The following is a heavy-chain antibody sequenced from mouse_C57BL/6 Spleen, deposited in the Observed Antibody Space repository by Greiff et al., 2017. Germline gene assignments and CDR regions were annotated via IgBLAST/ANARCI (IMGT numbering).Heavy chain of an antibody. CDR1: GYTFTSYW. V-gene: IGHV1-53*01. J-gene: IGHJ3*01. D-gene: IGHD3-2*02. CDR2: INPSNGGT. CDR3: AIDSSGYSAWFAY. Sequence: VQLQQPGTELVKPGASVKLSCKASGYTFTSYWMHWVKQRPGQGLEWIGNINPSNGGTNYNEKFKSKATLTVDKSSSTAYMQLSSLTSEDSAVYYCAIDSSGYSAWFAYWGQGTLVTVSA.